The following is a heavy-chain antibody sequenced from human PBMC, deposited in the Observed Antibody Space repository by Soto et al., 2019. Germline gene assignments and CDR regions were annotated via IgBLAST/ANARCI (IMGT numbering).Heavy chain of an antibody. V-gene: IGHV3-30*03. Sequence: GGSLRLSCVGSGFTFSSYGMHWVRQAPGKGLECVAVISDTGSSHYYAASVEGRFTISRENSMNTLYLQMDSLRPDDTAVIYCASLYYYSLTYYFDYWGQGTLVTVSS. D-gene: IGHD3-16*01. CDR3: ASLYYYSLTYYFDY. CDR2: ISDTGSSH. J-gene: IGHJ4*01. CDR1: GFTFSSYG.